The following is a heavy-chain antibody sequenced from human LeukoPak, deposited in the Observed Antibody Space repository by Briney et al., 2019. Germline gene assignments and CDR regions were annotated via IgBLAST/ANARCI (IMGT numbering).Heavy chain of an antibody. J-gene: IGHJ4*02. V-gene: IGHV3-48*01. Sequence: GGSLRLSCAASGFTFSSYSMNWVRQAPGKGLEWVSYISSSSSTMYYADSVKGRFTISRDNAKNSLYLQMNSLRAEDTAVYYCARGGRSSGFWGQGTLVTVSS. CDR2: ISSSSSTM. CDR1: GFTFSSYS. CDR3: ARGGRSSGF. D-gene: IGHD6-19*01.